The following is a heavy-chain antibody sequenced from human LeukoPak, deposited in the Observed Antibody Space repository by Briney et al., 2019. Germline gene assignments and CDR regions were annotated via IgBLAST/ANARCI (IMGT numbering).Heavy chain of an antibody. Sequence: SVNVSCKASGGTFSSYAISWVRQAPGQGLEWMGGIIPIFGTANYAQKFQGRVTITADESTSTAYMELSSLRSEDTAVYYCARGRRTYSSSWLGYYYYGMDVWGQGTTVTVSS. V-gene: IGHV1-69*13. D-gene: IGHD6-13*01. CDR1: GGTFSSYA. J-gene: IGHJ6*02. CDR2: IIPIFGTA. CDR3: ARGRRTYSSSWLGYYYYGMDV.